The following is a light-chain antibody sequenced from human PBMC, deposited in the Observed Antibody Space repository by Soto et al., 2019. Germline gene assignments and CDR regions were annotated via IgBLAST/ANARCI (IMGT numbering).Light chain of an antibody. Sequence: AIRMTQSPSSLAASTGDRVTITCRARQGISSYLAWYQQKPGKAPKLLIYAASTLQSGVPSRFSGSGSGTDFTLTISCLQPEYFATYYYQQYYSYPYTLGQGTKLEL. CDR2: AAS. CDR3: QQYYSYPYT. J-gene: IGKJ2*01. CDR1: QGISSY. V-gene: IGKV1-8*01.